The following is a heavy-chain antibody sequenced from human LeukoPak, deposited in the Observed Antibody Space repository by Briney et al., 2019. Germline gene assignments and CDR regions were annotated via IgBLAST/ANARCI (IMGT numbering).Heavy chain of an antibody. CDR3: ARDPYNSGSSYFDY. Sequence: GGSLRLSCAVSGLTVSSNYMSWVRQAPGKGLEWVSAIYSGGSTFYADSVKGRFTISRDNSKNTLYLQMNSLRAENTAVYYCARDPYNSGSSYFDYWGQGTLVTVSA. J-gene: IGHJ4*02. D-gene: IGHD3-10*01. CDR2: IYSGGST. V-gene: IGHV3-53*01. CDR1: GLTVSSNY.